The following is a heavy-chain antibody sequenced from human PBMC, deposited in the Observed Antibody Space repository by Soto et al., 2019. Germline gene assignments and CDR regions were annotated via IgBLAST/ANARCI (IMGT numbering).Heavy chain of an antibody. J-gene: IGHJ5*02. CDR2: TYSTRST. D-gene: IGHD3-16*01. V-gene: IGHV4-31*03. Sequence: SETLSLTCTVPGGSISSGGYYCSWIRQHRGKGLRWIGYTYSTRSTYYNPSLKRRITLSVDTSKTQFSLKLSSVTAADTPVYDCARTLRPANWFDPWGQGTLVTVSS. CDR3: ARTLRPANWFDP. CDR1: GGSISSGGYY.